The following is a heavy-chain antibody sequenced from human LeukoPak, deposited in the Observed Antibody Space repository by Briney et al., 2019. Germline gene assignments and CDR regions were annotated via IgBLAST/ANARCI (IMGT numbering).Heavy chain of an antibody. J-gene: IGHJ4*02. CDR2: ISYDGSNK. V-gene: IGHV3-30*18. Sequence: GGSLRLSCAASGFTFTSYGMHWVRQAPGKGLEWVAVISYDGSNKYYADSVKGRFTISRDNSKNTLYLQMNSLRAEDTAVYYCGKVSVGRYYDSSGPTFDFWGQGTLVTVSS. CDR3: GKVSVGRYYDSSGPTFDF. CDR1: GFTFTSYG. D-gene: IGHD3-22*01.